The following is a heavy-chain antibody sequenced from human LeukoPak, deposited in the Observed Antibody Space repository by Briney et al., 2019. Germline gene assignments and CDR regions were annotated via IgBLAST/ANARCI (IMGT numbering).Heavy chain of an antibody. Sequence: PSETLSLTCTVSGGSISSYYWSWIRQPPGKGLEWIGYIYYSGSTNSNPSLKSRVTRSVDTSKNQFSLKLSSVTAADTAVYYCARVRQRTTYEPGAPRITMVRGHSWFDPWGQGTLVTVSS. CDR1: GGSISSYY. CDR2: IYYSGST. CDR3: ARVRQRTTYEPGAPRITMVRGHSWFDP. J-gene: IGHJ5*02. D-gene: IGHD3-10*01. V-gene: IGHV4-59*01.